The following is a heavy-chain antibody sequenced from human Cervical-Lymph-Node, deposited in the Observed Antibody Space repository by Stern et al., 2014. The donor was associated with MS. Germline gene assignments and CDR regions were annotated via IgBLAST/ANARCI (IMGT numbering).Heavy chain of an antibody. J-gene: IGHJ4*02. CDR3: TRGRGTNSYH. CDR2: IRTKRYDETT. V-gene: IGHV3-49*03. Sequence: VQLVQSGGGLVQPGRSLRLSCTASGFTFGDYAMSWFRQAPGRGREWVGFIRTKRYDETTQYGASVKGRFTISRDDSRSIAYLQMSSLKSEDPAVYYCTRGRGTNSYHWGQGVLVTVSS. CDR1: GFTFGDYA. D-gene: IGHD2-2*01.